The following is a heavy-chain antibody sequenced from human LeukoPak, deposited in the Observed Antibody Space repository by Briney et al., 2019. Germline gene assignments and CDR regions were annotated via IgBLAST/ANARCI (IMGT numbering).Heavy chain of an antibody. CDR1: GGSFSGYY. Sequence: SETLSLTCAVYGGSFSGYYWSWIRQPPGKGLEWIGEINHSGSTNYNPSLKSRVTISVDTSKNQFSLKLSSVTAADTAVYYCARDRYYYDSSGSAGDYWGQGTLVTVSS. CDR2: INHSGST. J-gene: IGHJ4*02. D-gene: IGHD3-22*01. V-gene: IGHV4-34*01. CDR3: ARDRYYYDSSGSAGDY.